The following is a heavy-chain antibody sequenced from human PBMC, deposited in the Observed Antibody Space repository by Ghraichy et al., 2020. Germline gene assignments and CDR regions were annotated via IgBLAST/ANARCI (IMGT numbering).Heavy chain of an antibody. V-gene: IGHV3-23*01. Sequence: LSLTCAASGFTFSSYAINWVRQAPGKGLEWVSAISGSRDSTYYADSVKGRFTISRDNSQNTLYLQMTSLRAEDTAVYYCAKDLAAHSNKLYYYGMDVWGQGTTVTVSS. J-gene: IGHJ6*02. CDR1: GFTFSSYA. CDR3: AKDLAAHSNKLYYYGMDV. D-gene: IGHD3-10*01. CDR2: ISGSRDST.